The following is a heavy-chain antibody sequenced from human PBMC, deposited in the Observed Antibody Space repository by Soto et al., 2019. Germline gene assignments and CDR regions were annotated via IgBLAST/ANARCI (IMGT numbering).Heavy chain of an antibody. J-gene: IGHJ4*02. CDR2: ISAYNGNT. D-gene: IGHD5-18*01. CDR1: GYTFTSYA. CDR3: ARDTAMALPDA. Sequence: QVQLVQSGAEVKKPGASVKASCKASGYTFTSYAISWVRQAPGQGLEWMGWISAYNGNTKYAQKLQGRVTLTTDTSTSTAYMELRSLRSDDAAVYYCARDTAMALPDAWGQGTLVTVSS. V-gene: IGHV1-18*01.